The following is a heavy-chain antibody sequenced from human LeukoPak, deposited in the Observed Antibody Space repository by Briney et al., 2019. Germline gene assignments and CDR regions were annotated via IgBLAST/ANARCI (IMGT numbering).Heavy chain of an antibody. CDR1: GGSFSGYY. J-gene: IGHJ4*02. CDR2: INHSGST. V-gene: IGHV4-34*01. Sequence: SETLSLTCAVYGGSFSGYYWSWICQPPGKGLEWIGEINHSGSTNYNPSLKSRVTISVDTSKNQFSLKLSSVTAADTAVYYCARGTYDFWSGYGPYYFDYWGQGTLVTVSS. CDR3: ARGTYDFWSGYGPYYFDY. D-gene: IGHD3-3*01.